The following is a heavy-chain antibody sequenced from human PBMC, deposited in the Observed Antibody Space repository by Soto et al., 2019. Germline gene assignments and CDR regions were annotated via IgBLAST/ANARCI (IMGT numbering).Heavy chain of an antibody. J-gene: IGHJ4*02. CDR1: GFTFSSYS. Sequence: GGSLRLSCAASGFTFSSYSMNWVRQAPGKGLEWVSYVSSSSSTIYYADSVKGRFTISRDNAKNSLYLQMNSLRDEDTAVYYCARDFGGYDSLPNPLPTSPTGFGYWGQGTLVTVSS. V-gene: IGHV3-48*02. D-gene: IGHD3-22*01. CDR2: VSSSSSTI. CDR3: ARDFGGYDSLPNPLPTSPTGFGY.